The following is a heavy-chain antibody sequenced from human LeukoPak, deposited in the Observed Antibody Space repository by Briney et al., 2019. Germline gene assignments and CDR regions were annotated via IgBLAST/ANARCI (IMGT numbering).Heavy chain of an antibody. V-gene: IGHV3-64*04. CDR2: ISSNGATT. CDR3: AKCSGGSCYYYGMDV. D-gene: IGHD2-15*01. CDR1: GFTFNRFY. Sequence: GGSLRLSCSASGFTFNRFYLHWVRQAPGKGLEFVSHISSNGATTYYADSVKGRFTISRDNSKNTLYLQMNSLRAEDTAVYYCAKCSGGSCYYYGMDVWGQGTTVTVSS. J-gene: IGHJ6*02.